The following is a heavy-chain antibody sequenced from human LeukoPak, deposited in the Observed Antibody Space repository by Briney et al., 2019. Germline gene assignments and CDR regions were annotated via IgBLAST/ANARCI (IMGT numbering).Heavy chain of an antibody. V-gene: IGHV1-2*02. D-gene: IGHD6-13*01. CDR2: INPNSGGT. CDR1: GYTFTGYY. J-gene: IGHJ4*02. CDR3: ARDVAAAGTSVDY. Sequence: ASVKVSCKASGYTFTGYYMRWVRQAPGQGLEWMGWINPNSGGTNYAQKFQGRVTMTRDTSISTAYMELSRLRSDDTAVYYCARDVAAAGTSVDYWGRGTLVTVSS.